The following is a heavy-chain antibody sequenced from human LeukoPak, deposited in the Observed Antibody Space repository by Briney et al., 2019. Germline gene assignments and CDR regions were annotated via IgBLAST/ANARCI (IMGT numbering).Heavy chain of an antibody. CDR3: TTVRRGYCSSTSCYGPGRAFDI. CDR1: GYTFTSYG. J-gene: IGHJ3*02. CDR2: ISAYNGNT. D-gene: IGHD2-2*01. V-gene: IGHV1-18*01. Sequence: ASVKVSCKASGYTFTSYGISWVRQAPGQGLEWMGWISAYNGNTNYAQKLQGRVTMTEDISTDTAYMELSSLRSEDTAMYYCTTVRRGYCSSTSCYGPGRAFDIWGQGTMVTVSS.